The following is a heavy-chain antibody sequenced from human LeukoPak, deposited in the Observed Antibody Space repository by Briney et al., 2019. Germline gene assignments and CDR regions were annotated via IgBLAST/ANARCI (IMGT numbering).Heavy chain of an antibody. CDR1: GFTFSDHY. J-gene: IGHJ4*02. V-gene: IGHV3-72*01. CDR2: TRNKANSYTT. CDR3: ARGGGLYNYYFDY. D-gene: IGHD1-20*01. Sequence: GGPLRLSCAASGFTFSDHYMDWVPQAPGKGREGLGRTRNKANSYTTEYAASVKGRFTISRDDSKNSLYLQMNSMKAEDTAVYYCARGGGLYNYYFDYWGQGTLVTVSS.